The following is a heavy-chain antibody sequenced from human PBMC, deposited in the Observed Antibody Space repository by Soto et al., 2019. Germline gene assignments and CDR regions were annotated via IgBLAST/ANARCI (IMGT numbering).Heavy chain of an antibody. CDR1: GGSISSGDYY. Sequence: PSETLSLTCTVSGGSISSGDYYWSWIRQPPGKGLEWIGYIYYSGSTYYNPSLKSRVTISVDTSKNQFSLKLSSVTAADTAVYYCARDHWGYYYDSSGPKNWFDPWGQGTLVTVSS. CDR3: ARDHWGYYYDSSGPKNWFDP. CDR2: IYYSGST. V-gene: IGHV4-30-4*01. D-gene: IGHD3-22*01. J-gene: IGHJ5*02.